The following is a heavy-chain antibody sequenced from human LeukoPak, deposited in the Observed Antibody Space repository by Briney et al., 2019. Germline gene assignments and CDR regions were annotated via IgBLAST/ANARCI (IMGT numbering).Heavy chain of an antibody. J-gene: IGHJ6*03. CDR3: AQATYYYGSGNYYYMGV. CDR2: VTSSGGST. V-gene: IGHV3-23*01. Sequence: GGSLRLSCAASGFTVSSNYMSWVRQAPGKGLEWVSAVTSSGGSTYYADSVKGRFTISRDNSKNTLYLQMNSLRAEDTAVYYRAQATYYYGSGNYYYMGVWGKGTTVTISS. D-gene: IGHD3-10*01. CDR1: GFTVSSNY.